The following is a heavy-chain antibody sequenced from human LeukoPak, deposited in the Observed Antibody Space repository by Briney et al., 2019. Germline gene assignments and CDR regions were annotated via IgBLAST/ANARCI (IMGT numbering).Heavy chain of an antibody. V-gene: IGHV4-4*02. CDR2: IYHSGST. D-gene: IGHD3-10*01. J-gene: IGHJ1*01. CDR1: GGSICSSNW. Sequence: SETPSLTCAVSGGSICSSNWWSWVRQPPGKGLEWMGEIYHSGSTNYNPSLKSRVTISVDKSKNKFSLKLSSVTAADTAVYYCARQDGITMVRGGSGKYFQHWGQGTLVTVSS. CDR3: ARQDGITMVRGGSGKYFQH.